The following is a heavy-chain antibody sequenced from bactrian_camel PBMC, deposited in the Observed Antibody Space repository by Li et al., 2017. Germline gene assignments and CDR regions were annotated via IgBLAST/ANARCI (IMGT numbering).Heavy chain of an antibody. D-gene: IGHD5*01. CDR3: AAYRDGGTSNFAY. V-gene: IGHV3S55*01. CDR1: ISGC. Sequence: HVQLVESGGGSVQAGDSLRLSCTGYISGCMAWYRQAPGKEREGVAAIDRRGGTAYADSVKGRFTISRDNKNTLYLQMNSLQSEDTALYYCAAYRDGGTSNFAYWGQGTQVTVS. CDR2: IDRRGGT. J-gene: IGHJ6*01.